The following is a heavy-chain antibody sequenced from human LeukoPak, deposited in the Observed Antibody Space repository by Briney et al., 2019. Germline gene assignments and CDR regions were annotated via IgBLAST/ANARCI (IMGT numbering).Heavy chain of an antibody. CDR3: ARALGYSYGSYYFDY. CDR1: GYTLTELS. Sequence: ASVKVSCKVSGYTLTELSMHWVRQAPGQGLEWMGGIIPIFGTANYAQKFQGRVTITADESTSTAYMELSSLRSEDTAVYYCARALGYSYGSYYFDYWGQGTLVTVSS. J-gene: IGHJ4*02. V-gene: IGHV1-69*13. D-gene: IGHD5-18*01. CDR2: IIPIFGTA.